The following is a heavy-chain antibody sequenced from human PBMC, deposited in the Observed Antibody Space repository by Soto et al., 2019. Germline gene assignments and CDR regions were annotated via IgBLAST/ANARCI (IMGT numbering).Heavy chain of an antibody. J-gene: IGHJ6*03. CDR1: GYTFTGHY. V-gene: IGHV1-2*04. CDR3: ARGIIAAAGTGYYYYMDV. Sequence: ASVKVSCKASGYTFTGHYMHWVRQAPGQGLEWMGWINSNSGGTNYAQKFQGWVTMTRDTSISTAYMELSSLRSEDTAVYYCARGIIAAAGTGYYYYMDVWGKGTTVTVSS. D-gene: IGHD6-13*01. CDR2: INSNSGGT.